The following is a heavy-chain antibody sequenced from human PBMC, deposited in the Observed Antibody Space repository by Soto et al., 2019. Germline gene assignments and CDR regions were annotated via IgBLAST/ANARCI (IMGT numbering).Heavy chain of an antibody. J-gene: IGHJ6*02. CDR1: GGSITNYY. V-gene: IGHV4-59*12. Sequence: QVQLQESGPGLVKPSETLSLMCTVSGGSITNYYWSWIRQSPAKGLEWIGYGSDSGSTKYNPSLKSRVTISVDTSKNQFSLKLTSLTAADTAVYYCARERVGHSAMDVWGQGTTVTVSS. D-gene: IGHD1-26*01. CDR3: ARERVGHSAMDV. CDR2: GSDSGST.